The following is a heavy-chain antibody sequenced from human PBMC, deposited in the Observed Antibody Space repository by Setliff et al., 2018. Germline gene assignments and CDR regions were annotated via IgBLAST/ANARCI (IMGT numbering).Heavy chain of an antibody. CDR1: GFTFDDYG. V-gene: IGHV3-20*04. D-gene: IGHD6-13*01. CDR2: INWNGGST. Sequence: PGGSLRLSCAASGFTFDDYGMSWVRQAPGKGLEWVSTINWNGGSTSYADSVKGRFTISRDIAENSLYLRMNGLRAEDTAFYYCARGRSSPFDPWGQGTLVTVSS. CDR3: ARGRSSPFDP. J-gene: IGHJ5*02.